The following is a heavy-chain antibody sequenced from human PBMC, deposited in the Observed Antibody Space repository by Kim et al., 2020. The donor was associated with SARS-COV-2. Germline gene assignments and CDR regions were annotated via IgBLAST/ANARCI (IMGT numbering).Heavy chain of an antibody. V-gene: IGHV4-31*02. CDR3: ARVGYSYGLLDY. Sequence: YHHPSLKSRVTISVDTSNNQFSLKLSSVTDADPAVYYCARVGYSYGLLDYRGQGTLVPVSS. D-gene: IGHD5-18*01. J-gene: IGHJ4*02.